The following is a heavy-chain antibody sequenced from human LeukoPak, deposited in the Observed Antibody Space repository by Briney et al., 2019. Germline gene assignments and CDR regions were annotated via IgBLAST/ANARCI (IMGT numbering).Heavy chain of an antibody. J-gene: IGHJ3*01. Sequence: SETLSLTCAVYGGSFSGYYWSWIRQPPGKGLEWIGEINHSGSTNYNPSLKSRVTISVDTSKNQFSLKLSSVTAADTAVYYCARVLHRLLKDWGQGTMVTVSS. CDR1: GGSFSGYY. CDR2: INHSGST. CDR3: ARVLHRLLKD. D-gene: IGHD1-14*01. V-gene: IGHV4-34*01.